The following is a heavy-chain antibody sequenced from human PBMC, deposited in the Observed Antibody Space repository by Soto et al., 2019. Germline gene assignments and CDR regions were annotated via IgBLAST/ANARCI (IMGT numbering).Heavy chain of an antibody. CDR3: ARDGVRGSSWSPVDY. J-gene: IGHJ4*02. D-gene: IGHD6-13*01. Sequence: PGGSLRLSCAASGFTFSSYGMHWVRQAPVKGLEWVAVIWYDGSNKYYADSVKGRFTISRDNSKNTLYLQMNSLRAEDTAVYYCARDGVRGSSWSPVDYWGQGTLVTVSS. V-gene: IGHV3-33*01. CDR2: IWYDGSNK. CDR1: GFTFSSYG.